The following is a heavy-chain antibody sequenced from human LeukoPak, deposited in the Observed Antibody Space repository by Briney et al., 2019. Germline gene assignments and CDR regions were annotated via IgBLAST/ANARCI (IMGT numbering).Heavy chain of an antibody. CDR1: GGSLSGYY. D-gene: IGHD2-2*01. J-gene: IGHJ4*02. Sequence: SETLSLTCAVYGGSLSGYYWNWIRQPPGRGLEWIGEITHSGSTNYNPSLKSRVTISVDTSKNQFSLKLTSVTAADPAVYYCARGWAYCSSTSCSVFDYRGQGALVTVSS. V-gene: IGHV4-34*01. CDR2: ITHSGST. CDR3: ARGWAYCSSTSCSVFDY.